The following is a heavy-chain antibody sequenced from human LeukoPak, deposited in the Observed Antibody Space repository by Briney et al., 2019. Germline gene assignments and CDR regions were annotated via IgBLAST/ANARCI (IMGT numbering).Heavy chain of an antibody. Sequence: PGGPLRLSCAATGFSFVDYWMSWVRQAPGKGLEWVANIKQDGSEKYYVDSVKGRFTISRDNAKKSLYLQMNSLRAEDTAVYYCAREEQLEGVFDHWGQGTLVTVS. CDR2: IKQDGSEK. J-gene: IGHJ4*02. V-gene: IGHV3-7*05. D-gene: IGHD1-1*01. CDR3: AREEQLEGVFDH. CDR1: GFSFVDYW.